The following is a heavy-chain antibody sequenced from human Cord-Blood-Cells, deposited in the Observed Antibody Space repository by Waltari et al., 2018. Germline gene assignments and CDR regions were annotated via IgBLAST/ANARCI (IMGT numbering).Heavy chain of an antibody. V-gene: IGHV1-69*01. CDR3: ARGTYRHPPNQIAARDYYYYYGMDV. CDR2: IIPIFGTA. Sequence: QVQLVQSGAEVKKPGSSVKVSCKASGGTFSSYAISWVRQAPGQGLEWMGGIIPIFGTANYAQKFQGRVTITADESTSTAYMELSSLRSEDTAVYYCARGTYRHPPNQIAARDYYYYYGMDVWGQGTTVTVSS. J-gene: IGHJ6*02. D-gene: IGHD6-6*01. CDR1: GGTFSSYA.